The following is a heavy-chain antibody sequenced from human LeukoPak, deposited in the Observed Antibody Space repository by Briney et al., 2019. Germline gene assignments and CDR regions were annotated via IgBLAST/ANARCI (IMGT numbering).Heavy chain of an antibody. D-gene: IGHD3-3*01. CDR1: GFTFSSYG. V-gene: IGHV3-30*02. J-gene: IGHJ6*03. CDR2: IRYDGSNK. Sequence: PGGSLRLSCAASGFTFSSYGMHWVRQAPGKGLEWVAFIRYDGSNKYYADSVKGRFTISRDNAKNSLYLQMNSLRAEDTAVYYCARPSIFGVVIPYYMDVWGKGTTVTVSS. CDR3: ARPSIFGVVIPYYMDV.